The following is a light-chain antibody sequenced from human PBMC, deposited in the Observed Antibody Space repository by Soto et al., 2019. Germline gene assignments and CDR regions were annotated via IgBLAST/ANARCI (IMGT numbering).Light chain of an antibody. V-gene: IGKV3-11*01. Sequence: EIVLTQSPATLSLSPGERATLSCRASQSVSSYLAWYQQKPGQAPRLLIYDASSRATGIPARFSGSGSGTDFTLTISSLVPEDFSVYYCHQRRNWPLTFGGGTKVDIK. J-gene: IGKJ4*02. CDR1: QSVSSY. CDR2: DAS. CDR3: HQRRNWPLT.